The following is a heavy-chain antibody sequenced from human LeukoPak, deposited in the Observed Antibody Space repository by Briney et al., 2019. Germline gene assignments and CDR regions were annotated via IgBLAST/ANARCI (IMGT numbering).Heavy chain of an antibody. D-gene: IGHD3-22*01. CDR2: INWNGGST. CDR3: AKGSYYDSSGSFYFDY. J-gene: IGHJ4*02. V-gene: IGHV3-20*04. CDR1: GFTFDDYG. Sequence: PGGSLRLSCAASGFTFDDYGMSWVRQAPGKGLEWVSGINWNGGSTGYADSVKGRFTISRDNSKNTLYVQVNSLGTEDTAAYYCAKGSYYDSSGSFYFDYWGQGPWSPSPQ.